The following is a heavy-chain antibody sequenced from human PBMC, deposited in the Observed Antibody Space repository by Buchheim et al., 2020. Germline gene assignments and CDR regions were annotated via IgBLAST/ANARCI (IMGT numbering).Heavy chain of an antibody. CDR2: INPNNGVS. Sequence: QVHLMQSGAEVKKSGASVKVSCKASGYTFTGYHMHWVRQAPGQGLEWMGWINPNNGVSNYAQNFQGRVTTTWDTSISTAYMELSRLTSDDTAVYYCARDVFPGIAAAGVYFGLDVWGQGTT. CDR3: ARDVFPGIAAAGVYFGLDV. CDR1: GYTFTGYH. J-gene: IGHJ6*02. D-gene: IGHD6-13*01. V-gene: IGHV1-2*02.